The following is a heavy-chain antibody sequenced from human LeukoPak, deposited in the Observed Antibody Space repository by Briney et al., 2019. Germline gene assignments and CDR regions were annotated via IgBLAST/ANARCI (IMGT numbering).Heavy chain of an antibody. CDR3: TRGPYRVV. CDR2: IRSKAYGGTT. CDR1: GFTFGDYA. Sequence: HSGRSLRLSCTASGFTFGDYAMSWVRQAQGKGLEWVGFIRSKAYGGTTEYAASVKGRFTISRDDSKSIAYLQMNSLKTEDTAVYYCTRGPYRVVWGQGTMVTVSS. D-gene: IGHD2-15*01. J-gene: IGHJ3*01. V-gene: IGHV3-49*04.